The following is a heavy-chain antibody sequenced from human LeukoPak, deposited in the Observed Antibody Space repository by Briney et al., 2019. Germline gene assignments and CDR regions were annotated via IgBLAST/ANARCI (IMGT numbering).Heavy chain of an antibody. J-gene: IGHJ6*02. D-gene: IGHD4-17*01. CDR1: GGSISSSNW. CDR3: ARRQTVTRYGMDV. Sequence: PSETLSLTCAVSGGSISSSNWWSWVRQPPGKGLEWIGEIYHSGSTNYNPSLKSRVTISADKSKNQFSLKLSSVTAADTAVYYCARRQTVTRYGMDVWGQGTTVTVSS. V-gene: IGHV4-4*02. CDR2: IYHSGST.